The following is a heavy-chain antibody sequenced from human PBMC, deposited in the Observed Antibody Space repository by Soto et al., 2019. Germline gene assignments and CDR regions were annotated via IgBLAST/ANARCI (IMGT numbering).Heavy chain of an antibody. CDR2: INYSGDT. Sequence: PSETLSLTCTVSGGSISSGGYYWSWIRQHPGKGLEWIGYINYSGDTYYNPSLKSRIIISVDTSKNQFSLKLSSVTAADTAMYYCARDFSNRAAWFDPWGQGTLVTVSS. CDR1: GGSISSGGYY. D-gene: IGHD2-8*01. J-gene: IGHJ5*02. CDR3: ARDFSNRAAWFDP. V-gene: IGHV4-31*03.